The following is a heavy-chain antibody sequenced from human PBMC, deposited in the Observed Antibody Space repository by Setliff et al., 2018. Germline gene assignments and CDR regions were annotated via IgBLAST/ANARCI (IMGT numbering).Heavy chain of an antibody. CDR1: GGTLSTLS. CDR2: TIPLLPLP. V-gene: IGHV1-69*10. CDR3: ARAPRLEWILPTFDY. Sequence: SVKVSCKASGGTLSTLSIAWVRQAPGQGLEWMGGTIPLLPLPNYAVKFQGRVTITADKSTSTAYMELRSLTSEDTAVYYCARAPRLEWILPTFDYWGQGTPVTVSS. J-gene: IGHJ4*02. D-gene: IGHD3-3*01.